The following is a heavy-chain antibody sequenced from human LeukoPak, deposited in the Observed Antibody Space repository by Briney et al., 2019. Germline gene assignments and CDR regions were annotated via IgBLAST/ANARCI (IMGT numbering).Heavy chain of an antibody. J-gene: IGHJ4*02. CDR3: ARDYYDSGSSAL. V-gene: IGHV4-59*01. CDR2: IYYSGST. CDR1: GGSISRYY. D-gene: IGHD3-10*01. Sequence: MASETLSLTCTVSGGSISRYYRSWIRQPPGKGLEWIGNIYYSGSTNYNPSLKSRVTISVDTSKNQFSLKVTSVTAADTAVYYCARDYYDSGSSALWGQGTLVTVSS.